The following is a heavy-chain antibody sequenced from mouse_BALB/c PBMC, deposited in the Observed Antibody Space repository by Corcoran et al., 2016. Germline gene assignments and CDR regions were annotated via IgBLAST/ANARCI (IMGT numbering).Heavy chain of an antibody. CDR2: IDPANGNT. V-gene: IGHV14-3*02. Sequence: EVHMQQSGAELVTPGASVKLSCKASGFNIKDTYMHWVKQRPDQGLAWIGRIDPANGNTKYDQKFQCKATITADTSSNTAYLQLSSLTSEDTAVYYCANWDWYFDVWGAGTTVTVSP. CDR1: GFNIKDTY. J-gene: IGHJ1*01. CDR3: ANWDWYFDV. D-gene: IGHD4-1*01.